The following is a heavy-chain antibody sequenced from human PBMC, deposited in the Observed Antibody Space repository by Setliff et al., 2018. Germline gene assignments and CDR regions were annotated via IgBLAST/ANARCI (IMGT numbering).Heavy chain of an antibody. Sequence: SETLSLTCAVYGGSFSGYYWSWIRQPPGKGLEWIGEINHSGSTNYNPSLKSRVTISVDTSKNQFSLKLRSVTAADTALYYCARSQSGSYFYYYYYGMDVWGQGTTVTVSS. D-gene: IGHD1-26*01. CDR2: INHSGST. J-gene: IGHJ6*02. V-gene: IGHV4-34*01. CDR1: GGSFSGYY. CDR3: ARSQSGSYFYYYYYGMDV.